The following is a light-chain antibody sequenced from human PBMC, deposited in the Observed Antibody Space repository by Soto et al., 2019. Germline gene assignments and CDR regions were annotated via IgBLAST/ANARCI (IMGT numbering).Light chain of an antibody. CDR1: SSDVGEYNY. V-gene: IGLV2-11*01. CDR2: EGD. Sequence: QSALTQPRSVSGSPGQTVTISCTGTSSDVGEYNYVSWYQQHPGKAPKLMIYEGDKRPSGVSNRFSGSKSGNTASLTISGLQAEDEADYYCASFTSSSIFDIFGGGTKLTVL. CDR3: ASFTSSSIFDI. J-gene: IGLJ2*01.